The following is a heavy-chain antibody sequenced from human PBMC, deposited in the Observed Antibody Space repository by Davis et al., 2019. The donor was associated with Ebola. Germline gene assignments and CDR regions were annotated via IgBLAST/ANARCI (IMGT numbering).Heavy chain of an antibody. CDR3: ARLTRFGDLDY. Sequence: GNTHYNPSLKSRVIISVDTSKNQFSLKLSSVTAADTAVYYCARLTRFGDLDYWGQGTLVTVSS. CDR2: GNT. J-gene: IGHJ4*02. V-gene: IGHV4-59*08. D-gene: IGHD3-10*01.